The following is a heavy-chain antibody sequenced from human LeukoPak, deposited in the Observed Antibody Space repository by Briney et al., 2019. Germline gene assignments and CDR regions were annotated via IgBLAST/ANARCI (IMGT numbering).Heavy chain of an antibody. V-gene: IGHV1-2*02. CDR1: GYTFTGYY. J-gene: IGHJ4*02. CDR2: INPNSGGT. CDR3: ARVRRELRNYFDY. D-gene: IGHD1-26*01. Sequence: GASVKVSCKASGYTFTGYYMHWVRQAPGQGLEWMGWINPNSGGTNYARKFQGRVTMTRDTSISTAYMELSRLRSDDTAVYYCARVRRELRNYFDYWGQGTLVTVSS.